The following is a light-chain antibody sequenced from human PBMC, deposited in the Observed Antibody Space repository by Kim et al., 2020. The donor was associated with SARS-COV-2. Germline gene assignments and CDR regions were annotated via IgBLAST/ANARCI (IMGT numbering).Light chain of an antibody. J-gene: IGKJ2*01. V-gene: IGKV1-39*01. CDR2: GTS. Sequence: DIQMTQSPSSLSASVGDGITITCRASQGIYGYLNWYQQKSGQAPTLLMYGTSTLETGVPSRFSGSGSGADYILTIDSLQPEDFATYHCQQTYSKPYTFGQGTKLEI. CDR3: QQTYSKPYT. CDR1: QGIYGY.